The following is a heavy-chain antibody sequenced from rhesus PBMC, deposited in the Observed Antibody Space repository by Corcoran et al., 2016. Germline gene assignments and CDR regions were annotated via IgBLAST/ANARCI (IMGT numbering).Heavy chain of an antibody. CDR2: ISGSSGST. CDR1: GGSFSGYY. J-gene: IGHJ3*01. Sequence: PSETLSLTCAVSGGSFSGYYWGWIRQPPGKGLEWIGYISGSSGSTDYNPSLKSRVTISTDTSKKQFSLKLSSVTAADTAVYYCARDRGYCGYSLLAFDFWGQGLGVTVSS. CDR3: ARDRGYCGYSLLAFDF. V-gene: IGHV4-165*01. D-gene: IGHD5-30*01.